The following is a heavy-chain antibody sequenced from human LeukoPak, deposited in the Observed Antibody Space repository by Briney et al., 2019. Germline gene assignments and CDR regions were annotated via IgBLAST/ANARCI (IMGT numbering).Heavy chain of an antibody. CDR3: ARVLSPSLLWFGVFDY. V-gene: IGHV4-39*07. CDR1: GGSIGRSSYY. Sequence: SETLSLTCTVSGGSIGRSSYYWGWIRQPPGRGLEWIGNIYYNGNTNYNPSLKSRVTISIDTSKDHFSLKLSSVTAADTAVYYCARVLSPSLLWFGVFDYWGQGTLVTVSS. J-gene: IGHJ4*02. CDR2: IYYNGNT. D-gene: IGHD3-10*01.